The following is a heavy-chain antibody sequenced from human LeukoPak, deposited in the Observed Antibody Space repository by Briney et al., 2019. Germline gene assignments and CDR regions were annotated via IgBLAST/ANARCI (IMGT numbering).Heavy chain of an antibody. D-gene: IGHD3-22*01. J-gene: IGHJ3*02. V-gene: IGHV4-4*07. CDR2: IYNSGST. CDR1: GGSXXSYY. CDR3: ARVMIVDAFDI. Sequence: LSLTXXXSGGSXXSYYWSWIRQPAGKGLEWIGRIYNSGSTNYNPSLKSRVTISVDTSKNQFSLKLSSVTAADTAVYYCARVMIVDAFDIWGQGTMVTVSS.